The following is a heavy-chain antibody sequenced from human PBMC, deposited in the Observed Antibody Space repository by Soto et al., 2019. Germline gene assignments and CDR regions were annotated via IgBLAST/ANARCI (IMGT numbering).Heavy chain of an antibody. J-gene: IGHJ6*02. CDR3: VRDPLFDCTKGVCPGKDYYYAMDV. V-gene: IGHV3-53*01. CDR1: GFTVSSNY. D-gene: IGHD2-8*01. CDR2: IYSGGST. Sequence: GSLRLSCAASGFTVSSNYMSWVRQAPGKGLEWVSVIYSGGSTYYADSVKGRFSISRDNSKNTVYLQMNSLRAEDTAVYFCVRDPLFDCTKGVCPGKDYYYAMDVWGQGTTVTVSS.